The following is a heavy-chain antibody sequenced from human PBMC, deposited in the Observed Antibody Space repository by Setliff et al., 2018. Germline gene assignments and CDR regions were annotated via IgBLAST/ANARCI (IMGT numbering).Heavy chain of an antibody. CDR3: AREVYSSSWYSYYYYYYGMDV. CDR1: GFDFKTHW. D-gene: IGHD6-13*01. CDR2: IKEDGSQR. J-gene: IGHJ6*02. Sequence: GGSLRLSCAASGFDFKTHWMDWARQAPGKGLEWVANIKEDGSQRNYVDAVRGRFTVSRDNARNLLYLQMNSLRAEDTAVYYCAREVYSSSWYSYYYYYYGMDVWGQGTTVTVSS. V-gene: IGHV3-7*01.